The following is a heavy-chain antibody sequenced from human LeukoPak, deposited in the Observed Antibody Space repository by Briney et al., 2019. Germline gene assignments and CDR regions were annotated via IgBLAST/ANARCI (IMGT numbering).Heavy chain of an antibody. CDR1: GDSIRSFY. CDR3: ARHPSDRLVGVTVFDC. Sequence: SETLSLTCSVFGDSIRSFYWSWIRQFPGKGLEWIGYMYYSGNINYNPSLRNRVTLSIDTSKSQFSLNVSSVTAADTAVYYCARHPSDRLVGVTVFDCWGQGTLVTVSS. V-gene: IGHV4-59*01. D-gene: IGHD1-26*01. J-gene: IGHJ4*02. CDR2: MYYSGNI.